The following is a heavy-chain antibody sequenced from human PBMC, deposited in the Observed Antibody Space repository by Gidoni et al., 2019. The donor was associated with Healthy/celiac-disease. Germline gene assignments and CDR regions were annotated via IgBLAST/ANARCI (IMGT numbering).Heavy chain of an antibody. Sequence: QVQLQASGPGLVTPSETLSLTCTVSGGSISRSYWSSIRQPPGKGLEWIGYIYYSGSTNSNPALKSRVTISVDTSKNQFSLKLSSVTAADTAVYYCARLRLQFQYWSSTSCHLRDYYGMDVWGQGTTVTVSS. CDR2: IYYSGST. J-gene: IGHJ6*02. D-gene: IGHD2-2*01. CDR1: GGSISRSY. V-gene: IGHV4-59*08. CDR3: ARLRLQFQYWSSTSCHLRDYYGMDV.